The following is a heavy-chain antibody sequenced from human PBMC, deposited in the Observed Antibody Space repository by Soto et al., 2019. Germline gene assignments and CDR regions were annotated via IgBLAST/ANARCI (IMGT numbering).Heavy chain of an antibody. J-gene: IGHJ4*02. CDR1: GGTFNTYA. CDR3: AREVQVHTPAFVY. CDR2: ISPMFGAA. Sequence: QVQLVQSGAEMKKPGSSVKVSCQSSGGTFNTYAMNWVRQAPGRGPERMGDISPMFGAANYAPKVQGRVTITADEFTGTSYMQLSRLTSEDTALYFCAREVQVHTPAFVYWGQGTLVTVSS. D-gene: IGHD3-10*01. V-gene: IGHV1-69*19.